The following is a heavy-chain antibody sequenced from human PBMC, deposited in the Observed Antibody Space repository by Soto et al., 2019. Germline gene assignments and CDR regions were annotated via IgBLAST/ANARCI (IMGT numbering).Heavy chain of an antibody. CDR2: ISTSGST. Sequence: SETLSLTCTVSGDSINSYYWSWVRQPAGKGLEWIGRISTSGSTKYNPSLKSRVTMPIDTSKTQFSLKPSSVTAADTAVYYCARVGVAGSLEYFDYWGQGSLVTVS. V-gene: IGHV4-4*07. J-gene: IGHJ4*02. D-gene: IGHD6-19*01. CDR3: ARVGVAGSLEYFDY. CDR1: GDSINSYY.